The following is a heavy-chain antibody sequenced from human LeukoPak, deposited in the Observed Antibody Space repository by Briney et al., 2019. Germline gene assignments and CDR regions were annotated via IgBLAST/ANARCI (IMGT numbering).Heavy chain of an antibody. Sequence: PSVTLSLTCTVSGGSISSYYWSWIRQPPGKGLEWIGYIYYSGNTNYNPSLKSRVTISVDTSKNQFSLKLSSVTAADTAVYYCASQWFGDYYYGMDVWGQGTTVTVSS. CDR1: GGSISSYY. V-gene: IGHV4-59*01. CDR2: IYYSGNT. J-gene: IGHJ6*02. CDR3: ASQWFGDYYYGMDV. D-gene: IGHD3-10*01.